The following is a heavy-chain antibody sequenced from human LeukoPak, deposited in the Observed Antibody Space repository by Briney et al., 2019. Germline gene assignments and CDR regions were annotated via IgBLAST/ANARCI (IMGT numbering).Heavy chain of an antibody. CDR2: INVNGGAM. V-gene: IGHV3-11*01. D-gene: IGHD6-13*01. Sequence: GGSLRLSCAASGFIFKDYYFSWIRQAPGKGLEWVSFINVNGGAMYYADFVKGRFTISRDNAKSSLYLEMNSLRVEDTAAYYCARGPRILAAGSYYFDYWGQGSLVTVSS. CDR3: ARGPRILAAGSYYFDY. CDR1: GFIFKDYY. J-gene: IGHJ4*02.